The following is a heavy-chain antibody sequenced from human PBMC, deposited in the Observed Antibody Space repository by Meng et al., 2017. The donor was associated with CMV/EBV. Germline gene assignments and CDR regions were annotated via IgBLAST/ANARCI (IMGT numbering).Heavy chain of an antibody. Sequence: GGSLRLSCTGSGFNFETYAMHWVRQAPGKGLEWVSSISWNSGNVGYADSVEGRFTISRDNAKKSVYLQMNSLRPEDTALYYCAKDPGYQAAKFYFDYWGQGTLVTVSS. CDR3: AKDPGYQAAKFYFDY. J-gene: IGHJ4*02. D-gene: IGHD6-25*01. V-gene: IGHV3-9*01. CDR1: GFNFETYA. CDR2: ISWNSGNV.